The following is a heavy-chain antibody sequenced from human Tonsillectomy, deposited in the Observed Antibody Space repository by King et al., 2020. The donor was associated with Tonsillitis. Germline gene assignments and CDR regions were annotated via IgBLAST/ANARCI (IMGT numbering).Heavy chain of an antibody. D-gene: IGHD5/OR15-5a*01. V-gene: IGHV3-30*04. CDR2: ISYDGSNK. J-gene: IGHJ4*02. Sequence: VQLVESGGGVVQPGRSLRLSCATSGFTFSNFAMHWVRQAPGKGLEWVAVISYDGSNKYCADSVKGRFTISRDNSKNTLYLQMNSLRAEDTAIYYCARVGIPYIIYDEFDYWGQGTLVTVSS. CDR1: GFTFSNFA. CDR3: ARVGIPYIIYDEFDY.